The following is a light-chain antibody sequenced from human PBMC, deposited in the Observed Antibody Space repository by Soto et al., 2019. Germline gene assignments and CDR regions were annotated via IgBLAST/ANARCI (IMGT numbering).Light chain of an antibody. CDR1: QPVNNN. CDR3: QQYEKWPPSIT. J-gene: IGKJ5*01. Sequence: IVMTQSPATLSVSPGDRVTLSCRSSQPVNNNLAWYQHKPGQAPRLLIYGASTRATGISARSSGGGSGTEFTLTISSLQSEDFALYFCQQYEKWPPSITFGQGTRLEIK. V-gene: IGKV3-15*01. CDR2: GAS.